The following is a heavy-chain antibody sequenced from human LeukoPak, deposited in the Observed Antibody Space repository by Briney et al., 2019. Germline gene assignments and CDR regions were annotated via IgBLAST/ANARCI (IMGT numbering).Heavy chain of an antibody. D-gene: IGHD6-13*01. Sequence: GASVTVSYRSCGYTFTIYYMQGVRRARAQGREGGGVINPSCGSTSYAQKFQGRVTMTRDTSTSTVYMELSSLRSEDTAVYYCARDLTLSISWYKCGYWGQGTLVTVSS. CDR3: ARDLTLSISWYKCGY. CDR1: GYTFTIYY. J-gene: IGHJ4*02. CDR2: INPSCGST. V-gene: IGHV1-46*01.